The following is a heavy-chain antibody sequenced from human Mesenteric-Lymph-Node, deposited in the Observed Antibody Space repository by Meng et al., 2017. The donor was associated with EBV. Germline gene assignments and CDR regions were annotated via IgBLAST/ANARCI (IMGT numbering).Heavy chain of an antibody. D-gene: IGHD3-10*01. V-gene: IGHV4-4*01. CDR3: ASVIYGSGLNSWFDP. Sequence: VELQEPGPGLVKPPGTLSLTCAVSGGSISSDNWWTWVRQPPGKGLEWIGEIHHSGATNYNPSLKSRVTISVDKSKNQFSLKLSSVTAADAAVYFCASVIYGSGLNSWFDPWGHGTLVTVSS. CDR1: GGSISSDNW. J-gene: IGHJ5*02. CDR2: IHHSGAT.